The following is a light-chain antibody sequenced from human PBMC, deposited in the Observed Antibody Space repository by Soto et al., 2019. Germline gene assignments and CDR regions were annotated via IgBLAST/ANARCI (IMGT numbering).Light chain of an antibody. CDR2: GAS. J-gene: IGKJ1*01. CDR1: QSVSSSY. Sequence: EIVLTQSPGTLSLSTGERATLSCRASQSVSSSYLAWYQQKPGQAPRLLIYGASSRATGIPDRFSGSGSGTDFTLTISRLEPEYFAVYYCQHYGNSPWTFGQGTKVEN. V-gene: IGKV3-20*01. CDR3: QHYGNSPWT.